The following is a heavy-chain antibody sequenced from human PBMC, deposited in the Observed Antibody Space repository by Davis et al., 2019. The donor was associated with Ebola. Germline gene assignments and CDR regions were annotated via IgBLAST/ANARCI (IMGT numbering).Heavy chain of an antibody. CDR3: AREGGLVRGVVITWKNGMDV. CDR1: PYIFTNYA. Sequence: ASVQVSCKASPYIFTNYAILRVRQAPGQRPEWMGWINRGNGNRKYSQRIQDRVTITRDTSASTVYMELSSLRSEDTAVYYCAREGGLVRGVVITWKNGMDVWGQGTRVTVSS. V-gene: IGHV1-3*01. J-gene: IGHJ6*02. CDR2: INRGNGNR. D-gene: IGHD3-10*01.